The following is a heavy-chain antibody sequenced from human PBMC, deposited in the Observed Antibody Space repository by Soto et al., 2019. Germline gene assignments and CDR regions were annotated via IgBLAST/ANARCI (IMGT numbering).Heavy chain of an antibody. CDR2: IKQDGSEK. Sequence: GGSLRLSCAASGFTFSSYWMSWVRQAPGKGLEWVANIKQDGSEKYYVDSVKGRFTISRDNAKNSLYLQMNSLRAEDTAVYYCARDAILVVGPRADYYYYMDVWGKGTTVTVSS. CDR3: ARDAILVVGPRADYYYYMDV. V-gene: IGHV3-7*01. D-gene: IGHD2-15*01. CDR1: GFTFSSYW. J-gene: IGHJ6*03.